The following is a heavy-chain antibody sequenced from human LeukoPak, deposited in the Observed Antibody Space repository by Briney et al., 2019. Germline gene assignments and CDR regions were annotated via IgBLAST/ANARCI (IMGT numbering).Heavy chain of an antibody. D-gene: IGHD2-2*01. CDR1: GYSFASYW. J-gene: IGHJ4*02. CDR3: ARLGGYCSSTSCYLDY. Sequence: GESLKISCKGSGYSFASYWIGWVRQMPGEGLGWMGIIYPGDSDTRYSPSFQGQVAISADKSISTAYLQWSSLKASDTAMYYCARLGGYCSSTSCYLDYWGQGTLVTVSS. V-gene: IGHV5-51*01. CDR2: IYPGDSDT.